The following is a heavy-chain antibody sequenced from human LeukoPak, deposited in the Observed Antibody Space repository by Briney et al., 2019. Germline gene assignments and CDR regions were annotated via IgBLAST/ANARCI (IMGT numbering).Heavy chain of an antibody. V-gene: IGHV4-59*01. CDR3: ARGGSGYDSAVYFDY. D-gene: IGHD5-12*01. CDR1: GGSISSYY. Sequence: SETLSRTWTVSGGSISSYYWSWIRQPPEKGLEWIGYIYYSGSTNYNPSLKSRVTISVDTSKNQFSLKLSSVTAADTAVYYCARGGSGYDSAVYFDYWGQGTLVTVSS. J-gene: IGHJ4*02. CDR2: IYYSGST.